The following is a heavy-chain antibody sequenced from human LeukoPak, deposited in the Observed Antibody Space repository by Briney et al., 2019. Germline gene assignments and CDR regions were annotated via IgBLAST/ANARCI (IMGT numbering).Heavy chain of an antibody. CDR2: ISFDGTNK. D-gene: IGHD5-24*01. CDR3: AKSGERWQQFWYYDN. Sequence: GRSLRLSCAASGFTFSSYAMHWVRQAPGKGLEWVAVISFDGTNKYYTDSVKGRFSISRDNSKNTLYLEMDSLRAEDTAVYYCAKSGERWQQFWYYDNWGQGAFIAVSS. V-gene: IGHV3-30*10. CDR1: GFTFSSYA. J-gene: IGHJ4*02.